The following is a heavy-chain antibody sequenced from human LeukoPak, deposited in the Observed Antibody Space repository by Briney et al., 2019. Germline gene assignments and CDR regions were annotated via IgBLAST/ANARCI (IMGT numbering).Heavy chain of an antibody. Sequence: PSETLSLTCTVSGGSISSYYWNWIRQPPGKGLEWIGYIYYSGSTNYNPSLKSRVTISVDTSKNQFSLKLSSVTAADTAVYYCARGLRYFDWLSNWFDPWGQGTLVAVSS. D-gene: IGHD3-9*01. CDR3: ARGLRYFDWLSNWFDP. CDR1: GGSISSYY. J-gene: IGHJ5*02. CDR2: IYYSGST. V-gene: IGHV4-59*08.